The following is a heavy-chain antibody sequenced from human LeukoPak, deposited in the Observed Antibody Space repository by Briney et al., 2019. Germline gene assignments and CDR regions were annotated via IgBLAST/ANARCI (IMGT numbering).Heavy chain of an antibody. CDR3: ARGTLDN. Sequence: GGSLRLSCAASGFSVISNYISGVRQAPGKGLEWVSVIYSDGRTKYADSVKARFTIARDNSKNTVYVQMNSLRVEDTAVYYCARGTLDNWGQGTLVTVSS. CDR2: IYSDGRT. J-gene: IGHJ4*02. V-gene: IGHV3-53*01. CDR1: GFSVISNY. D-gene: IGHD3/OR15-3a*01.